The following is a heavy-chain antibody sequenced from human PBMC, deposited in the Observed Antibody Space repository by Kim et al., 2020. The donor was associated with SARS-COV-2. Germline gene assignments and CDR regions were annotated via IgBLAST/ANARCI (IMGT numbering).Heavy chain of an antibody. J-gene: IGHJ1*01. CDR2: T. D-gene: IGHD3-10*01. CDR3: AKVGAKWYFQH. V-gene: IGHV4-59*01. Sequence: TNYTPSLKSRVIISLDTSKNQFSLKRSSVTAADTAVYYCAKVGAKWYFQHWGQGSLVTVSS.